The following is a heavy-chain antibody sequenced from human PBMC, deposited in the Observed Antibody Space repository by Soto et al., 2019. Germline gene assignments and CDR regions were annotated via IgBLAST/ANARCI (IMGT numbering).Heavy chain of an antibody. J-gene: IGHJ6*02. V-gene: IGHV1-2*02. Sequence: ASVKVSCKASGYTFTGYYMHWVRQAPGQGLEWMGWINPNSGGTNYAQKFQGRVTMTRDTSISTAYMELSRLRSDDTAVYYCAAIAARPSPEYYYYYYGMDVWGQGTTVTVSS. D-gene: IGHD6-6*01. CDR2: INPNSGGT. CDR1: GYTFTGYY. CDR3: AAIAARPSPEYYYYYYGMDV.